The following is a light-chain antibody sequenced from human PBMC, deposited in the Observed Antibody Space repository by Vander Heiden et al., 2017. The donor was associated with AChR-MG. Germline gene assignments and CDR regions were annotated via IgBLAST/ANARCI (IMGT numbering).Light chain of an antibody. CDR3: SSYAGSNMSAV. Sequence: QSALTQPPSASGSPAQSVTISCPGTSSDVGGYNYVSWYQQYPGQAPKQMIDDVRKRPSGGPDRCSGSKSGNTASRTVSGLQAEDEDDDFCSSYAGSNMSAVFGGGTKLTVL. J-gene: IGLJ2*01. CDR1: SSDVGGYNY. V-gene: IGLV2-8*01. CDR2: DVR.